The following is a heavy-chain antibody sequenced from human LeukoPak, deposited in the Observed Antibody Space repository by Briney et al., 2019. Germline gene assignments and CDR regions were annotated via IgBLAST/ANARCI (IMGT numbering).Heavy chain of an antibody. D-gene: IGHD1-26*01. CDR3: ATLGGATARDY. J-gene: IGHJ4*02. V-gene: IGHV1-2*02. CDR1: GYTFTGYY. Sequence: ASVKVSCKASGYTFTGYYMHWVRQAPGQGLEWMGWINPNSGGTNHAQKFQGRVTMTRDTSISTAYMELSRLKSDDTAVYYCATLGGATARDYWGQGTLVTVS. CDR2: INPNSGGT.